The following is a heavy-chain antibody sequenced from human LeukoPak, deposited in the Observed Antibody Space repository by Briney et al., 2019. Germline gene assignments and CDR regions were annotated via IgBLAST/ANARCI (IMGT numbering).Heavy chain of an antibody. Sequence: PGGSLRLSCAASGFTFSSYAMHWVRQAPGKGLEYISAISSNGGSTYYADPVKGRFTISRDNSKNTLYLQMGSLRAEDMAVYYCAKGYSSSWSSYYFDYWGQGTLVTVSS. V-gene: IGHV3-64*02. D-gene: IGHD6-13*01. CDR1: GFTFSSYA. CDR3: AKGYSSSWSSYYFDY. J-gene: IGHJ4*02. CDR2: ISSNGGST.